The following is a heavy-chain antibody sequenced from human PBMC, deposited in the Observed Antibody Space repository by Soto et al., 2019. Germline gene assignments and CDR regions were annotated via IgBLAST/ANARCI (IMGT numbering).Heavy chain of an antibody. V-gene: IGHV3-23*01. CDR1: GFTFSSYA. CDR2: ISGSGGST. J-gene: IGHJ4*02. CDR3: AKVTAAAGTPGY. D-gene: IGHD6-13*01. Sequence: GSLRLSCAASGFTFSSYAMSWVRQAPGKGLEWVSAISGSGGSTYYADSVKGRFTISRDNSKNTLYLQMNSLRAEDTAVHYCAKVTAAAGTPGYWGQGTLVTVSS.